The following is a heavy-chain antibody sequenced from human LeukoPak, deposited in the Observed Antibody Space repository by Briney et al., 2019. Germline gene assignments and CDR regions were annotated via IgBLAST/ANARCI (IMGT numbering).Heavy chain of an antibody. D-gene: IGHD2-15*01. Sequence: GGSLRLSCAASGFTFDDYTMHWVRQAPGKGLEWVSLISWDGGSTYFADSVKGRFTISRDNAKTSLYLQMNSLRAEDTAVYYCARVLRYCSGGNCYSGGLGYMDVWGKGTTVTISS. V-gene: IGHV3-43*01. J-gene: IGHJ6*03. CDR1: GFTFDDYT. CDR3: ARVLRYCSGGNCYSGGLGYMDV. CDR2: ISWDGGST.